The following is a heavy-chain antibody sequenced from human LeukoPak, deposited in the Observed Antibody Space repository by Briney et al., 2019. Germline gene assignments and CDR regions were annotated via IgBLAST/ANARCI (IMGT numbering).Heavy chain of an antibody. CDR3: ATDLYCSGGSCYSAYFQH. Sequence: EASVKVSCKVSGYTLTELSMHWVRQAPGKGLEWTGGFDPEDGETIYTQKFQGRVTMTEDTSTDTAYMELSSLRSEDTAVYYCATDLYCSGGSCYSAYFQHWGQGTLVTVSS. V-gene: IGHV1-24*01. J-gene: IGHJ1*01. D-gene: IGHD2-15*01. CDR1: GYTLTELS. CDR2: FDPEDGET.